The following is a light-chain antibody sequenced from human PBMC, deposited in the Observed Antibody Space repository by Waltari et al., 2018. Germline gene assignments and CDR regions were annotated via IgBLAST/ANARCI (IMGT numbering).Light chain of an antibody. V-gene: IGKV3-20*01. CDR1: QTINNNF. CDR3: QQYDGSVLT. J-gene: IGKJ4*01. CDR2: GAS. Sequence: IVLTQSPDTLSVSPGQRATLSSRASQTINNNFLVWYQQKPCQAPRLIIHGASSRATGFPERFSGSGSGTDFTLTISNLEPEDFAVYYCQQYDGSVLTFGGGTKVEI.